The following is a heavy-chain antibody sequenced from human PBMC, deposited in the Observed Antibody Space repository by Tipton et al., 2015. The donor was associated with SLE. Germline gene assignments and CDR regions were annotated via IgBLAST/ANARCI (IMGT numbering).Heavy chain of an antibody. V-gene: IGHV3-23*01. CDR1: GFPFSTYG. CDR2: ISGADGST. Sequence: SLRLSCTASGFPFSTYGMRWVRQSPGKGLAWVSSISGADGSTYYADSVSGRFTISRDNPKSTVYLQMNSLTVEDTGIYYCARRNSESSAFDIWGQGTLVTVSS. CDR3: ARRNSESSAFDI. J-gene: IGHJ3*02.